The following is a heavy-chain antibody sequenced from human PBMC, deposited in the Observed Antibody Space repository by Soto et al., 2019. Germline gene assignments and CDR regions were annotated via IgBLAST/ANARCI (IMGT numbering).Heavy chain of an antibody. CDR1: GFALSVYGVR. Sequence: SGPTLVNPTQTLTLTCSFSGFALSVYGVRVIWFRQPPGETLEWLALIHWNDDKRYSPYLKSRLTITKDTSKNQVVLTLTNLDPLDTGTYFCAHTKDSSGFLTSWGQGILVTVSS. CDR3: AHTKDSSGFLTS. CDR2: IHWNDDK. V-gene: IGHV2-5*01. J-gene: IGHJ5*02. D-gene: IGHD3-22*01.